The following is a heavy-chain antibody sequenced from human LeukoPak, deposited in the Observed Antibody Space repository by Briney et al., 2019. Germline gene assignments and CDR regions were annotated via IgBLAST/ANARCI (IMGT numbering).Heavy chain of an antibody. CDR1: GGSFSGYY. V-gene: IGHV4-34*01. CDR3: ARGRYYYGSGSYVRFDP. Sequence: SETLSLTCAVYGGSFSGYYWSWIRQPPGKGLEWIGEINHSGSTNYNPSLKCRVTISVDTSKNQFSLKLSSVTAADTAVYYCARGRYYYGSGSYVRFDPWGQGTLVTVSS. D-gene: IGHD3-10*01. CDR2: INHSGST. J-gene: IGHJ5*02.